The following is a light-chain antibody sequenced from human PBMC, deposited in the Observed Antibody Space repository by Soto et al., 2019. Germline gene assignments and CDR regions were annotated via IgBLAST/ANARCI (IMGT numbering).Light chain of an antibody. CDR3: QQSGRP. J-gene: IGKJ1*01. CDR1: QAVGGTY. V-gene: IGKV3-20*01. Sequence: EIVLTQSPGTLSLSPGERASLSCRASQAVGGTYLAWYQHKPGQTPRLLIHGASSRATGIPDRFSGSGSGTDFTLTISRLEPEDSAVYYCQQSGRPFGQGTKVDIK. CDR2: GAS.